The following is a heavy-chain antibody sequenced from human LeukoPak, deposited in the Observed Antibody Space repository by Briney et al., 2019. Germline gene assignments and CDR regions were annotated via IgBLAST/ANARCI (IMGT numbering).Heavy chain of an antibody. CDR1: GFTVRIYA. V-gene: IGHV3-30*04. CDR2: ISYDGSNE. D-gene: IGHD3-22*01. CDR3: ATLGANYYYDTSGPLWY. Sequence: GGSLRLSCAASGFTVRIYAMHWGRQAPGKGLEYVTVISYDGSNEYYADSVKGRFTVSRDNSKNTLYLQMSSLRDGDTAMYYCATLGANYYYDTSGPLWYWGQGTLVTVSS. J-gene: IGHJ4*02.